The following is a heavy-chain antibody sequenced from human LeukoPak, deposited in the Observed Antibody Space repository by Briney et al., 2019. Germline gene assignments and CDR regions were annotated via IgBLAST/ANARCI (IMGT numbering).Heavy chain of an antibody. D-gene: IGHD3-10*01. CDR1: GFTFSSYW. CDR3: ARDWAAMVRGSIDY. Sequence: GGSLRLSCAASGFTFSSYWMHWVRQGPGKGLVWVSRINRHGNSTSYVDSVKGRFIISRDNAKNTLYLQMNSLRAEDTAVYYCARDWAAMVRGSIDYWGQGTLVTVSS. CDR2: INRHGNST. V-gene: IGHV3-74*01. J-gene: IGHJ4*02.